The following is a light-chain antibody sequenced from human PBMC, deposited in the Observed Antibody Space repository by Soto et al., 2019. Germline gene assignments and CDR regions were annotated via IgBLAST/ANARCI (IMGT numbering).Light chain of an antibody. Sequence: EIVLTQSPGTLSLSPGERATLSCRASQSVSSSYLAWYQQKPGQAPRLLIYGASSRATGIPERFSGSGSGTDFTLTISRLEPEDFAVYYCQHYGSSLWTFGRGTKVEIK. V-gene: IGKV3-20*01. CDR3: QHYGSSLWT. CDR1: QSVSSSY. J-gene: IGKJ1*01. CDR2: GAS.